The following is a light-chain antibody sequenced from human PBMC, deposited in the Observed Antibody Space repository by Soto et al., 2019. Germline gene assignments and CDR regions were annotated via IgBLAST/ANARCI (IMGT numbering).Light chain of an antibody. CDR2: GVS. CDR3: QQYGNSGVT. Sequence: IVLTQSPGTVSLSPGERATLSCRASQSVNSNYLAWHQQKPGQAPRLLIYGVSSRATGIPDRFSGSGSGTDFTLTISRLEPEDFAVYYCQQYGNSGVTFGPGTKVDIK. J-gene: IGKJ3*01. V-gene: IGKV3-20*01. CDR1: QSVNSNY.